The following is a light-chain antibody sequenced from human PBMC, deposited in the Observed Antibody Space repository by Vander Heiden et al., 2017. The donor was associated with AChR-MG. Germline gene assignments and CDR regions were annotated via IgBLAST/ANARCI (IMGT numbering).Light chain of an antibody. J-gene: IGKJ2*01. CDR1: QTIFNL. V-gene: IGKV1-39*01. Sequence: DIQMTQSSSSLSASVGDRVSISCRASQTIFNLLNWYQQKPGKAPKLLISSATVLKSGVPSRFSGSGSGTDFTLTISSLQPEDFATYFCQQSHSTPPTFGQGTKLEIK. CDR3: QQSHSTPPT. CDR2: SAT.